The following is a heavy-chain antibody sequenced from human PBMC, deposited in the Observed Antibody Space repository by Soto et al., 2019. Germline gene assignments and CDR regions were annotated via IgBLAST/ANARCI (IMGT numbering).Heavy chain of an antibody. Sequence: QVQLQESGPGLVKPSQTLSLTCTVSGGSISSGGYCWSWIRQHPGKGLEWIGYIYYSGSSNYNPSLKSRLTISVDTSKNQSSRKLSSVTAAETAVYSCARDYGSGDYYYGMDVWGQGTTVTVSS. V-gene: IGHV4-31*03. CDR2: IYYSGSS. CDR3: ARDYGSGDYYYGMDV. J-gene: IGHJ6*02. CDR1: GGSISSGGYC. D-gene: IGHD3-10*01.